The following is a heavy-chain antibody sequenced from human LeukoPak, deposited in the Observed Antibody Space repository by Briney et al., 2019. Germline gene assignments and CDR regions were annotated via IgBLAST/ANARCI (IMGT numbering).Heavy chain of an antibody. CDR3: ARDHYGLDTAMVIDY. CDR1: GFTFSSYW. V-gene: IGHV3-7*01. Sequence: QPGGSLRLSCAASGFTFSSYWMSWVRQAPGKGLEWVANIKQDGSEKYYVDSVKGRFTISRDNAKNSLYLQMNSLRAEDTAVYYCARDHYGLDTAMVIDYWGQGTLVTVSS. CDR2: IKQDGSEK. D-gene: IGHD5-18*01. J-gene: IGHJ4*02.